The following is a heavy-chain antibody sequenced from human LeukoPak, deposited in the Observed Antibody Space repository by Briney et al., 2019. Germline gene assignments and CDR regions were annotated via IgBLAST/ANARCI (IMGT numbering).Heavy chain of an antibody. D-gene: IGHD1-26*01. CDR2: IYTSGST. J-gene: IGHJ4*02. V-gene: IGHV4-61*02. CDR1: GGSISSGSYY. CDR3: VTEVSGSFPT. Sequence: SETLSLTCTVSGGSISSGSYYWSWIRQPAGKGLEWIGRIYTSGSTNYNPSLKSRVTMSVDTSKNQFSLKLSSVTAADTAVYYCVTEVSGSFPTWGQGTLVTVSS.